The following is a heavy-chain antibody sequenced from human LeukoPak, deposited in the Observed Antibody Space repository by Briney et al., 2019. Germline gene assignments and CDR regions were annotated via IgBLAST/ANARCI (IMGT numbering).Heavy chain of an antibody. CDR3: ARGSGRVQLWSSPFDY. D-gene: IGHD5-18*01. V-gene: IGHV1-46*01. Sequence: ASVKVSCKASGYTFTSYYMHWVRQAPGQGLEWMGIINPGGGSTSYAQKFQGRVTMTRDTSTSIVYMELSSLRSEDTAVYYCARGSGRVQLWSSPFDYWGQGTLVSVSS. J-gene: IGHJ4*02. CDR1: GYTFTSYY. CDR2: INPGGGST.